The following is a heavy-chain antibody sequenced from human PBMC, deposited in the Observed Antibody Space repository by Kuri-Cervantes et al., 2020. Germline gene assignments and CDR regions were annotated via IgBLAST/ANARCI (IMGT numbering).Heavy chain of an antibody. CDR2: ISGSGGST. V-gene: IGHV3-23*01. D-gene: IGHD3-3*01. CDR3: AKDWKNFTIFGVVIRYPGWFDP. Sequence: ETLSLTCAASGFTVSSNYMSWVRQAPGKGLEWVSAISGSGGSTYYADSVKGRFTISRDNSKNTLYLQMNSLRAEDTAVYYCAKDWKNFTIFGVVIRYPGWFDPWGQGTLVTVSS. J-gene: IGHJ5*02. CDR1: GFTVSSNY.